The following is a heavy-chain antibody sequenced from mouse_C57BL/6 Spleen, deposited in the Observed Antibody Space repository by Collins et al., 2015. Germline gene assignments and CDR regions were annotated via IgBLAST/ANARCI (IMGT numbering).Heavy chain of an antibody. V-gene: IGHV1-82*01. D-gene: IGHD2-12*01. CDR2: IYPGDGDT. Sequence: QVQLQQSGPELVKPGASVKISCKASGYAFSSSWMNWVKQRPGQGLEWIGRIYPGDGDTNYNGKFKGKATLTADKSSSTAYMQLSSLTSVDSAVYFCAPVLRGTWFAYWGQGTLVTVSA. CDR3: APVLRGTWFAY. CDR1: GYAFSSSW. J-gene: IGHJ3*01.